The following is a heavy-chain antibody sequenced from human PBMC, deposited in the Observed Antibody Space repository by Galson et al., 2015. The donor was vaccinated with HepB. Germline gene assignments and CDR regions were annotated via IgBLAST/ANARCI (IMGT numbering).Heavy chain of an antibody. J-gene: IGHJ6*03. D-gene: IGHD3-16*01. CDR1: GFTFSSYA. Sequence: SLRLSCAASGFTFSSYAMHWVRQAPGRGLEWVAVISYDGSNKYYADSVKGRSTISRDNSKNTLYLQMNSLRAEDTAVYYCARDFLRTVWYMDVWGKGTTVTVSS. V-gene: IGHV3-30-3*01. CDR3: ARDFLRTVWYMDV. CDR2: ISYDGSNK.